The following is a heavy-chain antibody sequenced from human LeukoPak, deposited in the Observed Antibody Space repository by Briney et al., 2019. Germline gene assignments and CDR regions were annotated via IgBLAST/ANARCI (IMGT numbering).Heavy chain of an antibody. J-gene: IGHJ3*02. D-gene: IGHD1-1*01. CDR1: GFTFSSYA. CDR3: AKSLLTTATGTGRAFDI. V-gene: IGHV3-23*01. CDR2: ISAGGETT. Sequence: GGFLRLSCAASGFTFSSYAMSWARQAPGKGLEWVSGISAGGETTFYADSVRGRLTISRDNSKNTLYLQMNSLRADDTAVYYCAKSLLTTATGTGRAFDIWGQGTMVTVSS.